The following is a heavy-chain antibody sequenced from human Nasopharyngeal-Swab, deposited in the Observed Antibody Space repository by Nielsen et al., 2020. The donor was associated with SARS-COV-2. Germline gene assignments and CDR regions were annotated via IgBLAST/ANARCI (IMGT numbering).Heavy chain of an antibody. CDR3: AKDGRLNYYDSSGTGFFDL. CDR1: GFTFSSYA. D-gene: IGHD3-22*01. Sequence: GESLKISCAASGFTFSSYAMSWVRQAPGKGLEWVSAISGSGGSTYYADSVKGRFTISRDNSRNTLYLQMNSLRAEDTAVYYCAKDGRLNYYDSSGTGFFDLWGRGTLVTVSS. V-gene: IGHV3-23*01. CDR2: ISGSGGST. J-gene: IGHJ2*01.